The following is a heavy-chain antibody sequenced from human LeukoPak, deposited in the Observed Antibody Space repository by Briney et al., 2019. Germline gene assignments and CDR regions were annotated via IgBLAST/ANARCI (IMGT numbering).Heavy chain of an antibody. J-gene: IGHJ5*02. V-gene: IGHV4-34*01. CDR2: INHSGST. D-gene: IGHD5-18*01. CDR3: ARGERIQLWLNWFDP. CDR1: GGSINSYY. Sequence: SETLSLTCTVSGGSINSYYWSWIRQPPGKGLEWIGEINHSGSTNYNPSLKSRVTISVDTSKNQFSLKLSSVTAADTAVYYCARGERIQLWLNWFDPWGQGTLVTVSS.